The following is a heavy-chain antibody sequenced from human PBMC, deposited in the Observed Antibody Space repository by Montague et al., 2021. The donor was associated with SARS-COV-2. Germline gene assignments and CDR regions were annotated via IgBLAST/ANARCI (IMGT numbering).Heavy chain of an antibody. CDR2: VFSGGNS. Sequence: SETLSLTCTVSGAFITSHYWSWIRQPPGKGLEWIGNVFSGGNSKYNPSLKSRVTLSVDTSKNQFSLKLTSVTTADTALYYCVRDLYCRSTACIGNAFDVWGQGTMVNVFS. V-gene: IGHV4-59*11. CDR1: GAFITSHY. D-gene: IGHD2-2*01. J-gene: IGHJ3*01. CDR3: VRDLYCRSTACIGNAFDV.